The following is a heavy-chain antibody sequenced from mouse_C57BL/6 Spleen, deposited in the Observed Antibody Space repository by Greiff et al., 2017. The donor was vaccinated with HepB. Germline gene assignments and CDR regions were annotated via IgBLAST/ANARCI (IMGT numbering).Heavy chain of an antibody. CDR1: GFTFSSYA. D-gene: IGHD1-1*01. J-gene: IGHJ4*01. CDR3: ARDDYYGSSYGGYAMDY. V-gene: IGHV5-4*01. CDR2: ISDGGSYT. Sequence: EVKLVESGGGLVKPGGSLKLSCAASGFTFSSYAISWVRQTPEKRLEWVATISDGGSYTYYPDNVKGRFTISRDNAKNNLYLQMSHLKSEDTAMYYCARDDYYGSSYGGYAMDYWGQGTSVTVSS.